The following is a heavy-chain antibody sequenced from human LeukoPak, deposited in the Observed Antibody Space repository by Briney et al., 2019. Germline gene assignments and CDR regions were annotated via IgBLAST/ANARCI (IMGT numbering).Heavy chain of an antibody. D-gene: IGHD2-15*01. V-gene: IGHV4-4*07. CDR3: ARLQSYCSGGSCYGYYYYYGMDV. CDR1: GGSISSYY. CDR2: IYTSGST. J-gene: IGHJ6*02. Sequence: SETLSLTCTVSGGSISSYYWGWIRQPAGKGLEWIGRIYTSGSTNYNPSLKSRVTISVDTSKNQFSLKLSSVTAADTAVYYCARLQSYCSGGSCYGYYYYYGMDVWGHGTTVTVSS.